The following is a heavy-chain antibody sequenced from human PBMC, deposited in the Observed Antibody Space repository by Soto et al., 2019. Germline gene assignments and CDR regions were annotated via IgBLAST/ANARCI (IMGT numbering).Heavy chain of an antibody. CDR2: ISAYNGNT. V-gene: IGHV1-18*01. J-gene: IGHJ6*02. D-gene: IGHD2-21*02. Sequence: QVQLVQSGAEVKKPGASVKVSCKASGYTFTSYGISWVRQAPGQGLEWMGWISAYNGNTNYAQKLPGRATMTTHPSTSTAYIELRSLRYDEPAVYYCARVILPTARRRGMDIWGQGTTVTASS. CDR1: GYTFTSYG. CDR3: ARVILPTARRRGMDI.